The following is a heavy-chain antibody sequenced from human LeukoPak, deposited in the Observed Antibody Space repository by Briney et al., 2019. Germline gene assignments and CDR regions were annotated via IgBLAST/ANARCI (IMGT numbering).Heavy chain of an antibody. D-gene: IGHD4-17*01. V-gene: IGHV3-30*02. CDR2: IRYDGSNQ. J-gene: IGHJ3*02. CDR3: AKGRTTVTPWDTFDI. CDR1: GFTFSSYG. Sequence: GGSLRLSCAASGFTFSSYGVHWVRQAPGKGLEWVAFIRYDGSNQYYADSVKGRFTISRDNSKNTLYLQMNSLRAEDTAVYYCAKGRTTVTPWDTFDIWGQGTMVTVSS.